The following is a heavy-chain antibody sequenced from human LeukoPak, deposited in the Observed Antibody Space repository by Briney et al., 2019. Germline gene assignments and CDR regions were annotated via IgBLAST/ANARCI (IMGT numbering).Heavy chain of an antibody. J-gene: IGHJ6*02. CDR3: ARGPSVTMVRGAPLGV. CDR2: IYYSGST. Sequence: SETLSLTCTVSGGSISSYYWSWLRQPPEKGLEWIGYIYYSGSTNYNPSLKSRVTISVDTSKNQFSLKLSSVTAADTAVYYCARGPSVTMVRGAPLGVWGQGTTVTVSS. V-gene: IGHV4-59*01. D-gene: IGHD3-10*01. CDR1: GGSISSYY.